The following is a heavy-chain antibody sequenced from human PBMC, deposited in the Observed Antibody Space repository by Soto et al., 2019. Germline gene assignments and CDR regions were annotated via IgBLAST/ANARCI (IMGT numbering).Heavy chain of an antibody. J-gene: IGHJ4*02. CDR3: ATGGRSCDGGSCSTY. V-gene: IGHV3-53*01. CDR2: IYSGGST. D-gene: IGHD2-15*01. Sequence: EVQLVESGGGLIQPGGSLRLSCAASGFTVTSYHMSWVRQAPGKGLEWVSIIYSGGSTYYADSVKGRFTISRDNSKNTLYLQMNSLRADGTAVYYCATGGRSCDGGSCSTYWGQGTLVTVSS. CDR1: GFTVTSYH.